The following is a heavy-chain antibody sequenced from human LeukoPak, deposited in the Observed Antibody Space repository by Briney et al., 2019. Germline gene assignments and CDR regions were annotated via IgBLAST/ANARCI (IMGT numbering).Heavy chain of an antibody. V-gene: IGHV3-15*01. CDR1: GFTFSNAW. CDR3: AIPKVVVVAATLRWFDP. Sequence: GGSLRLSCAASGFTFSNAWMSWVRQAPGKGLEWVGRIKSKTDGGTTDYAAPVKGRFTISRDDSKNTLYLQMNSLRAEDTAVYYCAIPKVVVVAATLRWFDPWGQGTLVTVSS. D-gene: IGHD2-15*01. J-gene: IGHJ5*02. CDR2: IKSKTDGGTT.